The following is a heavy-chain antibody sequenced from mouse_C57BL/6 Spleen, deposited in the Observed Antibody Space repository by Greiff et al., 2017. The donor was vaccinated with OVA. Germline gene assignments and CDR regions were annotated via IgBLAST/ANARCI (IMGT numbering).Heavy chain of an antibody. CDR1: GFTFSDYG. CDR2: ISSGSSSI. J-gene: IGHJ2*01. CDR3: AGRSSGYFDY. V-gene: IGHV5-17*01. D-gene: IGHD3-2*02. Sequence: EVKLVESGGGLVKPGGSLKLSCAASGFTFSDYGMHWVRQAPEKGLEWVAYISSGSSSIYYADTVKGRFTISRDNAKNTLFLQMTRLRSEDTAMYYCAGRSSGYFDYWGQGTTLTVSA.